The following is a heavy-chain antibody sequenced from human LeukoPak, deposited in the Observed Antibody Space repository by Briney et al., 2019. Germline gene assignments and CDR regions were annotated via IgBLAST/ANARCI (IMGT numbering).Heavy chain of an antibody. CDR2: IYYSGST. D-gene: IGHD3-22*01. J-gene: IGHJ2*01. CDR1: GGSISSYH. V-gene: IGHV4-59*01. CDR3: ARDFWYYDSSGYYGYFDL. Sequence: PSETLSLTCTVSGGSISSYHWSWIRQPPGKGREWIGYIYYSGSTNYNPSLKSRVTISVDTSKNQFSLKLSSVTAADTGVYYCARDFWYYDSSGYYGYFDLWGRGTLVTASS.